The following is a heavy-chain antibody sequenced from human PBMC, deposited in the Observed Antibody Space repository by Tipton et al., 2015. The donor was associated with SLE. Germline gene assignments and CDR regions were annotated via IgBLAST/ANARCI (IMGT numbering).Heavy chain of an antibody. D-gene: IGHD4-17*01. CDR2: ISWNSGSI. J-gene: IGHJ4*02. V-gene: IGHV3-9*01. CDR3: AKEEPMTTVKGYYFDY. CDR1: GFTFDDYA. Sequence: SLRLSCAASGFTFDDYAMHWVRQAPGKGLEWVSGISWNSGSIGYADSVKGRFTISRDNSKNTLYLQMNSLRAEDTAVYYCAKEEPMTTVKGYYFDYWGQGTLVTVSS.